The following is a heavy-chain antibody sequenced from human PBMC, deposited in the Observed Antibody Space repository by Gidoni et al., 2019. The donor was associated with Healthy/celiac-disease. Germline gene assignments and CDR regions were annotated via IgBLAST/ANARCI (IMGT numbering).Heavy chain of an antibody. J-gene: IGHJ4*02. V-gene: IGHV3-73*01. CDR3: IFGDSPDY. CDR2: IRSKANSYAT. D-gene: IGHD4-17*01. CDR1: GFTFSGSA. Sequence: EVQLVESGGGLVQPGGSLKLSCAASGFTFSGSAMHWVRQASGKGLEWVGRIRSKANSYATAYAASVKGRFTISRDDSKNTAYLQMNSLKTEDTAVYYCIFGDSPDYWGQGTLVTVSS.